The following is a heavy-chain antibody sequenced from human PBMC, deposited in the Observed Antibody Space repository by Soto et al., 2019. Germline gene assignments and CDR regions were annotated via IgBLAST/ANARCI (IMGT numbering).Heavy chain of an antibody. Sequence: SETLSLTCTVSGGSISSSSYYWGWIRQPPGKGLEWIGSIYYSGSTYYNPSLKSRVTISVDTSKNQFSLKLSSVTAADTAVYYCARQGDIVVVPAAIKYSLWFDPWGQGTLVTVSS. D-gene: IGHD2-2*02. CDR1: GGSISSSSYY. CDR3: ARQGDIVVVPAAIKYSLWFDP. J-gene: IGHJ5*02. CDR2: IYYSGST. V-gene: IGHV4-39*01.